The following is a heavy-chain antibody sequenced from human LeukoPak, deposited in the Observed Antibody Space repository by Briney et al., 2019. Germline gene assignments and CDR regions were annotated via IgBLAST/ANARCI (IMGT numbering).Heavy chain of an antibody. V-gene: IGHV3-30*02. J-gene: IGHJ4*02. CDR1: GFSFSSDG. D-gene: IGHD1-20*01. CDR3: AKGITGNSFYFDY. CDR2: INHDGSSK. Sequence: GGSLRLSCAASGFSFSSDGIHWVRQAPGKGLERLANINHDGSSKYYAGSVRGRFTVSRDNSKNTLYLEMSSLRAEDTAVYFCAKGITGNSFYFDYWGQGTLVTVSS.